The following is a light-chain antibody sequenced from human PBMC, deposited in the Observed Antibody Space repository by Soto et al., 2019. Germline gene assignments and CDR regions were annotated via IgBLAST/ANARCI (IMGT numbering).Light chain of an antibody. CDR2: DAS. J-gene: IGKJ1*01. CDR3: DQYQTYWK. V-gene: IGKV3-11*01. Sequence: LAGGGSITIYSRASQRVSSYFAWYQQKPGQAPTLLIYDASNRATGIPARFSGSGSGTDFTLSTGSLHPDDFASYFCDQYQTYWKFGHGTKVDIK. CDR1: QRVSSY.